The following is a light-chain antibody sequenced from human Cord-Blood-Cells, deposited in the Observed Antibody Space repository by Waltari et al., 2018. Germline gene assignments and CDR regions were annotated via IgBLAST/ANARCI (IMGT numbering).Light chain of an antibody. V-gene: IGLV2-11*01. CDR3: CSYAGSYTLGV. Sequence: QSALTQPRSVSGSPGRSVTISCTGTSSDVGGYNYVSWYQQHPGKAPKLMIYDVSKRPSGVPDRFSGSKSGNTASLTISGLQAEDEADYYCCSYAGSYTLGVFGGGTKLTVL. CDR2: DVS. J-gene: IGLJ3*02. CDR1: SSDVGGYNY.